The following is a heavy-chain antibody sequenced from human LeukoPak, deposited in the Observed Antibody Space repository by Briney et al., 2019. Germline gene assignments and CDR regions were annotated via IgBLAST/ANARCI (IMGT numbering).Heavy chain of an antibody. D-gene: IGHD2-15*01. Sequence: SGTLSLTCAVSGDSISSNSWWSWVRQPPEKGLEWIGEIYHGGSTNYNPSLKSRMSMLVDKSQNQFSLKLSSVTAADTAVYYCAKGSWPHYHGMDVWGQGTTVTVSS. CDR1: GDSISSNSW. CDR3: AKGSWPHYHGMDV. J-gene: IGHJ6*02. V-gene: IGHV4-4*02. CDR2: IYHGGST.